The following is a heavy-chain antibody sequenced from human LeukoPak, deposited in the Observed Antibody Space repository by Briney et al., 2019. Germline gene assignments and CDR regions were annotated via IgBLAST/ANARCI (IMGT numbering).Heavy chain of an antibody. CDR3: ARDPWQSYSSSSSH. CDR1: GGSISSSSYY. D-gene: IGHD6-6*01. Sequence: PSETLSLTCTVSGGSISSSSYYWGWIRQPPGKGLEWIGSIYYSGSTYYNPSLKSRVTISVDTSKNQFSLKLSSVTAADTAVYYCARDPWQSYSSSSSHWGQGTLVTVPS. J-gene: IGHJ4*02. CDR2: IYYSGST. V-gene: IGHV4-39*07.